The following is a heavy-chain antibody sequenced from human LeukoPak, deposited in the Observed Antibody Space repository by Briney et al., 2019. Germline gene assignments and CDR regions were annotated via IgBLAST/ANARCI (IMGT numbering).Heavy chain of an antibody. D-gene: IGHD6-19*01. CDR2: IIPILDIA. CDR3: ARAGIAVAHGVFDYYYYMDV. V-gene: IGHV1-69*02. Sequence: SVKVSCKASGGTFSSYTISWVRQAPGQGLEWMGRIIPILDIANYAQKFQGRVTITADKSTSTAYMELSSLRSEDTAVYYCARAGIAVAHGVFDYYYYMDVWGKGTTVTVSS. CDR1: GGTFSSYT. J-gene: IGHJ6*03.